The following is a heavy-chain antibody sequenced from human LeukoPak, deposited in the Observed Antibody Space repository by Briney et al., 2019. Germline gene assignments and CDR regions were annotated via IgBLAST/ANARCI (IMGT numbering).Heavy chain of an antibody. CDR2: IYYSGST. Sequence: PSETLSLTCRVSGGSISSYYWSWIRQPPGKGLEWIGYIYYSGSTNYNPSLKSRVTISVDTSKNQFSLKLSSVTAADTAVYYCARDVGPMVRGVSAFDIWGQGTMVTVSS. CDR3: ARDVGPMVRGVSAFDI. V-gene: IGHV4-59*01. D-gene: IGHD3-10*01. CDR1: GGSISSYY. J-gene: IGHJ3*02.